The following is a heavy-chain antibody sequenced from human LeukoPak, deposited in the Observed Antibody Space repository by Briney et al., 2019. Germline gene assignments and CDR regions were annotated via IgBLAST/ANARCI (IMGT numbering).Heavy chain of an antibody. D-gene: IGHD3-22*01. V-gene: IGHV4-34*01. J-gene: IGHJ4*02. CDR1: GGSFSGYY. CDR3: ARQRYYDRSEYFDY. Sequence: SETLSLTCAVYGGSFSGYYWSWIRQPPGKGLEWIGEINHSGSTNYKPSLKSRVTISVDTSKNQFSLKLNSVTAADTAVYYCARQRYYDRSEYFDYWGQGILVTVSS. CDR2: INHSGST.